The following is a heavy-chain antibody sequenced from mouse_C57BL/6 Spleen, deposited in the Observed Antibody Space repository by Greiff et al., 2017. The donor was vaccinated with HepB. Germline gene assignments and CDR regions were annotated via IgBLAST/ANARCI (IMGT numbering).Heavy chain of an antibody. CDR2: IWRGGST. Sequence: VKLVESGPGLVQPSQSLSITCTVSGFSLTSYGVHWVRQSPGKGLEWLGVIWRGGSTDYNAAFMSRLSITKDNSKSQVFFKMNSLQADDTAIYYCAKGELDWYFDVWGTGTTVTVSS. D-gene: IGHD4-1*01. J-gene: IGHJ1*03. CDR3: AKGELDWYFDV. CDR1: GFSLTSYG. V-gene: IGHV2-5*01.